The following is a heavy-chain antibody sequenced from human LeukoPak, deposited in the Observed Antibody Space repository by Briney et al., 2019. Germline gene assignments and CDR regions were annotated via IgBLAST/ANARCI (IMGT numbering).Heavy chain of an antibody. CDR1: GFTFSSYD. Sequence: GGSLRLSCAASGFTFSSYDMHWVRQATGKGLEWVSAIGTAGDTYYPGSVKGRFTISRENAKNSLYLQMNSLRAGDTAVYYCARAPMVRGVIKAFDIWGQGTMVTVSS. D-gene: IGHD3-10*01. V-gene: IGHV3-13*01. J-gene: IGHJ3*02. CDR3: ARAPMVRGVIKAFDI. CDR2: IGTAGDT.